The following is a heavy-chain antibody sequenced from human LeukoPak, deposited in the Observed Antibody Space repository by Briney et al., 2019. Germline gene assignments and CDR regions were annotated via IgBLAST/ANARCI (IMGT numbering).Heavy chain of an antibody. CDR1: GFTFSSYG. CDR2: TRNKANSYTT. D-gene: IGHD3-10*01. V-gene: IGHV3-72*01. CDR3: ARAVRYGSGSYLLYYFDY. Sequence: GGSLRLSCAASGFTFSSYGMHWVRQAPGKGLEWVGRTRNKANSYTTEYAASVKGRFTISRDDSKNSLYLQMNSLKTEDTAVYYCARAVRYGSGSYLLYYFDYWGQGTLVTVSS. J-gene: IGHJ4*02.